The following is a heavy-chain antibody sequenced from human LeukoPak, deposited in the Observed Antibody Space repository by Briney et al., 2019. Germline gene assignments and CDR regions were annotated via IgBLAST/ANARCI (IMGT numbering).Heavy chain of an antibody. CDR3: AKDPYGTRYFDY. CDR2: LSGSGADT. D-gene: IGHD2-2*01. Sequence: GGSLRLSCAASGFTFSKNAMSWARHAPGKGLEWVSSLSGSGADTYYADSVKGRFTISRDNAKNTAYLQMNSLRAEDTAVYYCAKDPYGTRYFDYWGQGTLVTAS. CDR1: GFTFSKNA. J-gene: IGHJ4*02. V-gene: IGHV3-23*01.